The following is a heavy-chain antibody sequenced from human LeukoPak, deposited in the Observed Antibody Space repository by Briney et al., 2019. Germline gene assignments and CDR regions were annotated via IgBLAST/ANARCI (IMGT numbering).Heavy chain of an antibody. Sequence: GGSLRLSCGASGFIFTNYAMPWVRQAPGKGMEWVAVISSDGSNKFYADSVKGRFTISRDNSRNTVYLQMNSLRLEDTAVYYCATDDARGPLGYYWGQGTLVTVSS. CDR1: GFIFTNYA. J-gene: IGHJ4*02. CDR3: ATDDARGPLGYY. V-gene: IGHV3-30-3*01. CDR2: ISSDGSNK. D-gene: IGHD6-6*01.